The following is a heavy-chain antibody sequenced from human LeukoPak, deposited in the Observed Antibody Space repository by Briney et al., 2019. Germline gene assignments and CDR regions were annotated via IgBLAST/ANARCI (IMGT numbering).Heavy chain of an antibody. D-gene: IGHD4-23*01. CDR2: IYYSGST. CDR3: ARELSTVAENAFDI. Sequence: SETLSLTCTVSGGSISSYYWSWIRQPPGKGLEWIGYIYYSGSTNYNPSLKSRVTMSVDTSKNQFSLKLSSVTAADTAVYYCARELSTVAENAFDIWGQGTTVTVSS. V-gene: IGHV4-59*01. J-gene: IGHJ3*02. CDR1: GGSISSYY.